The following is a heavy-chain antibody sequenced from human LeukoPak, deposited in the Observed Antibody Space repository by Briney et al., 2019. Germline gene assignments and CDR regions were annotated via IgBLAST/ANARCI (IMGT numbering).Heavy chain of an antibody. CDR2: INSDASTI. CDR1: GLTFSSDW. J-gene: IGHJ4*02. D-gene: IGHD2-2*01. Sequence: GGSLRLSCAASGLTFSSDWMHWVRQVPGKGLVWVSRINSDASTINYADSVKGRFTISRDNAKNTLYLQMNNLRAEDTAVYYCAKEECSSTSCYLAYWGQGTLVTVSS. CDR3: AKEECSSTSCYLAY. V-gene: IGHV3-74*01.